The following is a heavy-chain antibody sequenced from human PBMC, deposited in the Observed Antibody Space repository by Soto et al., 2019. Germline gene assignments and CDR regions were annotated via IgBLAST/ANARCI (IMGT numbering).Heavy chain of an antibody. V-gene: IGHV5-51*01. J-gene: IGHJ6*02. D-gene: IGHD3-16*02. Sequence: EVQLVQSGAEVKKPGDSLKISCKGSGYSFTSYWIGWVRQMPGKGLEWMGIIYPRDSDTRYSPYFQGQVTISADKSISTAYLQWSSLKASDTAMYYCARPVRPSGEFSSGMDVWGQGTTVTVSS. CDR3: ARPVRPSGEFSSGMDV. CDR2: IYPRDSDT. CDR1: GYSFTSYW.